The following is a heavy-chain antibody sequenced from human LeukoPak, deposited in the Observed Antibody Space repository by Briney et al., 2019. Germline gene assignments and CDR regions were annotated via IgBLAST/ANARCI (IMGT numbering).Heavy chain of an antibody. CDR3: ARGSDFGDY. Sequence: SDTLSLTCTVSGGSISSYYWSWIRQPPGKGLEWIGYMSYSGSTNYNPSLKSRVTMSINTSKNQFSLRLSSVTAADTAVYYCARGSDFGDYWGQGTLVTVSS. D-gene: IGHD4-17*01. V-gene: IGHV4-59*07. CDR2: MSYSGST. CDR1: GGSISSYY. J-gene: IGHJ4*02.